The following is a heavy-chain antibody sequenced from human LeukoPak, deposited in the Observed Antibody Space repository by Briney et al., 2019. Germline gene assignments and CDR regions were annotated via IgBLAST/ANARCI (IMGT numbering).Heavy chain of an antibody. D-gene: IGHD3-22*01. CDR2: ISGSGGST. Sequence: GGSLRLSCAASGFTFSSYTMSWVRQAPGKGLEWVSAISGSGGSTYYADSVKGRFTISRDNSKNTLYLQMNSLRAEDTAVYYCAKDPTDYYEGWFDPWGQGTLVTVSS. V-gene: IGHV3-23*01. J-gene: IGHJ5*02. CDR3: AKDPTDYYEGWFDP. CDR1: GFTFSSYT.